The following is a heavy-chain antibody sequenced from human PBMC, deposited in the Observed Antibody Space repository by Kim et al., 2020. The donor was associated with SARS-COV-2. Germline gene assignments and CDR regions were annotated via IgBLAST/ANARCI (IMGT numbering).Heavy chain of an antibody. CDR3: AKVGDSGSYYY. D-gene: IGHD1-26*01. CDR1: GFTFSSYA. Sequence: GGSLRLSCAASGFTFSSYAMSWVRQAPGKGLEWVSAISGSGGSTYYADSVKGRFTIARDNSKNTLYLQMNSLRAEDTAVYYCAKVGDSGSYYYWGQGTLVTVSS. V-gene: IGHV3-23*01. CDR2: ISGSGGST. J-gene: IGHJ4*02.